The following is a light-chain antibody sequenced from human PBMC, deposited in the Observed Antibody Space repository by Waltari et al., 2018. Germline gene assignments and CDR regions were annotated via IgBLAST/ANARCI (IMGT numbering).Light chain of an antibody. CDR3: NSYTATNILV. J-gene: IGLJ2*01. Sequence: QSALTPPASASGAPGQTITLSATGAISNVVAWYHVSLYQQPPGKAPKLMISDVRSRPSGVSNRFSGSKSGNTASLTISGLQPEDEADYYCNSYTATNILVFGGGTKVTVL. CDR1: ISNVVAWYH. V-gene: IGLV2-14*03. CDR2: DVR.